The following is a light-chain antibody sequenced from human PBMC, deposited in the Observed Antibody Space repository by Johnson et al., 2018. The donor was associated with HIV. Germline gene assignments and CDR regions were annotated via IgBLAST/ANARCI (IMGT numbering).Light chain of an antibody. CDR3: GTWDSSLSYV. CDR2: DNN. J-gene: IGLJ1*01. CDR1: SSNIGNNY. Sequence: QSVLTQPPSVSAAPGQRVTISCSGSSSNIGNNYVSWYQHLPGTAPKLLIYDNNKRPSGIPDRFSGSKSGTSATLGITGLQTGDEADYYCGTWDSSLSYVFGTWTKVTVL. V-gene: IGLV1-51*01.